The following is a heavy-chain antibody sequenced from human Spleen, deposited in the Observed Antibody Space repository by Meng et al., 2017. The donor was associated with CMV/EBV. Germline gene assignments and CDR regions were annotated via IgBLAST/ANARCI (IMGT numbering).Heavy chain of an antibody. D-gene: IGHD5-18*01. J-gene: IGHJ4*02. CDR2: ISSSGSTI. CDR3: AKTLNGYGGEDS. Sequence: GGSLRLSCAASGFSFSSYQMNWVRQAPGKGLEWISCISSSGSTIYYADSVKGRFTISRDNAKNSLYLQMNSLRADDTARYYCAKTLNGYGGEDSWGQGTLVTVSS. CDR1: GFSFSSYQ. V-gene: IGHV3-48*03.